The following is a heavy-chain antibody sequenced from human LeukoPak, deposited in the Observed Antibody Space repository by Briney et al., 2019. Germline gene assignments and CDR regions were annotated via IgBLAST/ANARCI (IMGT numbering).Heavy chain of an antibody. Sequence: GGSLRLSCAASGFIFSDYYMSWIRQAPGKGLEWISYISSSGSTKYYADSVKGRFTISRDNAKNSLYLQMNSLRAEDTAVYYCARLRYCSSSSCYGLYYFDLWGQGTLVTVSS. CDR1: GFIFSDYY. D-gene: IGHD2-2*01. CDR2: ISSSGSTK. V-gene: IGHV3-11*01. J-gene: IGHJ4*02. CDR3: ARLRYCSSSSCYGLYYFDL.